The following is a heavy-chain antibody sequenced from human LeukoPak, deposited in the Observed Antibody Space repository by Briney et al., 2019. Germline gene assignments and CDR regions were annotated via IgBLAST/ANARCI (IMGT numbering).Heavy chain of an antibody. Sequence: PSDTLSLTCAVYGGSFSGYYWNWIRQAPEKGLEWIGEINHSGSTNYNPSLKSRVTMSVDTSGNQFSLRLSSVTAADTAVYYCARSYDYLWGSHRYTPTFDSWGQGTLVTVSS. D-gene: IGHD3-16*02. CDR1: GGSFSGYY. CDR2: INHSGST. V-gene: IGHV4-34*01. CDR3: ARSYDYLWGSHRYTPTFDS. J-gene: IGHJ4*02.